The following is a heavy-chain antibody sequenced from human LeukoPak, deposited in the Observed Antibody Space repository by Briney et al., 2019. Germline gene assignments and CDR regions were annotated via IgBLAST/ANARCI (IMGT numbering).Heavy chain of an antibody. Sequence: PSETLSLTCTVSGGSISSGGYYWSWIRQHPGKGLEWIGNIYYSGSTYYNPSLKSRVTISVDTSKNQFSLKLSSVTAADTAVYYCASHPILWLGEFRDYWGQGTLVTVSS. V-gene: IGHV4-31*03. J-gene: IGHJ4*02. D-gene: IGHD3-10*01. CDR3: ASHPILWLGEFRDY. CDR1: GGSISSGGYY. CDR2: IYYSGST.